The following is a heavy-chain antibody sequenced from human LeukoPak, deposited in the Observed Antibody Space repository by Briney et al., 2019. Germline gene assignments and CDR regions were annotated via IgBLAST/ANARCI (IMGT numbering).Heavy chain of an antibody. CDR3: ARHPDY. CDR2: FSGHTHIA. Sequence: RGSLRLSCAASGFTFSTYAMSWVRQAPGTGLECVSAFSGHTHIAYYPASLTGRFTISRDNSKNMLYLQMNSLRDDDTAVYYCARHPDYWGQGTLVTVCS. J-gene: IGHJ4*02. CDR1: GFTFSTYA. V-gene: IGHV3-23*01.